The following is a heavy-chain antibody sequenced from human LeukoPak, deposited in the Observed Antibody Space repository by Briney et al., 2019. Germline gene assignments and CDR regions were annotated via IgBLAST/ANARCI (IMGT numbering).Heavy chain of an antibody. J-gene: IGHJ3*02. CDR3: ARVRLGYCSSTSCDADAFDI. D-gene: IGHD2-2*01. Sequence: TGGSLRLSCAASGFTFSSYGMHWVRQAPGKGLEWVAFIRYDGSNKYYADSVKGRFTISRDNSKNTLYLQMNSLRAEDTAVYYCARVRLGYCSSTSCDADAFDIWGQGTMVTVSS. CDR1: GFTFSSYG. CDR2: IRYDGSNK. V-gene: IGHV3-30*02.